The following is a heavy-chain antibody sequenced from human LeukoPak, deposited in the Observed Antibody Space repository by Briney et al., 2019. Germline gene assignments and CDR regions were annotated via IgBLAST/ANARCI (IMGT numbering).Heavy chain of an antibody. CDR2: ISGSGGST. J-gene: IGHJ4*02. D-gene: IGHD2-15*01. V-gene: IGHV3-23*01. CDR1: GFTFSSYA. CDR3: AKVVAATPSYFDY. Sequence: PGGSLRLSCAASGFTFSSYAMSWVRQAPGKGLEWVSAISGSGGSTYYADSVKGRFTISRDNSKNTLYLQMNSLRAEETAVYYCAKVVAATPSYFDYWGQGTLVTVSS.